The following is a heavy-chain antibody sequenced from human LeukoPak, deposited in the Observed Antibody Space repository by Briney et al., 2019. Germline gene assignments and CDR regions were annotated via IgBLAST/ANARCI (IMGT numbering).Heavy chain of an antibody. D-gene: IGHD5-18*01. J-gene: IGHJ4*02. V-gene: IGHV4-39*07. Sequence: SETLSLTCIVSGGSISSSSYYWGWIRQPPGKGLEWIGSIFYSGNTYYNPSLKSRVTISVDTSKNQFSLKLSSVTAADTAVYYCARDRLYSYGLTFDYWGQGTLVTVSS. CDR1: GGSISSSSYY. CDR2: IFYSGNT. CDR3: ARDRLYSYGLTFDY.